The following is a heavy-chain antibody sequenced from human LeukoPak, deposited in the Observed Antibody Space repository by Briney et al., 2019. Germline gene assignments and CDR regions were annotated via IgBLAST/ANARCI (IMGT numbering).Heavy chain of an antibody. CDR2: ISYDGSNK. CDR1: GFTLNSYG. CDR3: GKEGLHCGAGCYGVLDY. Sequence: GGSLRLSCAASGFTLNSYGMHWVRQAPGKGLEWVAVISYDGSNKYYADSVKGRFTISRDNSKNTLYLQMNSLRAEDTAVYYCGKEGLHCGAGCYGVLDYWGQGTLVTVSS. D-gene: IGHD2-21*02. V-gene: IGHV3-30*18. J-gene: IGHJ4*02.